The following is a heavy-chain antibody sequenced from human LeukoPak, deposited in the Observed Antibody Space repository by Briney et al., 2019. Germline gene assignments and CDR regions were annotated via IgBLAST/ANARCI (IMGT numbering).Heavy chain of an antibody. Sequence: SETLSLTCTVSGGSISSGSYYWSWIRQPAGKGLEWIGRIYTSGSTNYNPSLKSRVTISVDTSKNQFSLKLSSVTAADTAVYYCARVRVVPAAIYLDYWGQGTLVTVSS. CDR3: ARVRVVPAAIYLDY. CDR2: IYTSGST. V-gene: IGHV4-61*02. D-gene: IGHD2-2*02. CDR1: GGSISSGSYY. J-gene: IGHJ4*02.